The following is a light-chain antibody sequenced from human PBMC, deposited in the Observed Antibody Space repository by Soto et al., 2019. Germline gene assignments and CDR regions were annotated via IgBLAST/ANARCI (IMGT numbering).Light chain of an antibody. CDR3: SSYTSSSTLDV. CDR1: SSDIGAYNY. J-gene: IGLJ1*01. CDR2: EVG. V-gene: IGLV2-14*01. Sequence: QSALTQPASVSGSPGQSITISCTGTSSDIGAYNYVSWYQQHPGKAPKLMIYEVGNRPSGLSNRFSGSKSGNTASLTISGLQAEDEADYFCSSYTSSSTLDVFGTGTKLTVL.